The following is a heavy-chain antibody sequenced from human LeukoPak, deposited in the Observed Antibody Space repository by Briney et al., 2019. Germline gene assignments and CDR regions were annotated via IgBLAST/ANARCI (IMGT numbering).Heavy chain of an antibody. CDR1: GFIFSNFE. J-gene: IGHJ5*01. V-gene: IGHV3-48*03. CDR3: ARSSGSYRPFDS. CDR2: ISHTGDI. D-gene: IGHD3-22*01. Sequence: PGGSLRLSCAASGFIFSNFEMNWVRQAPGKGLEWVSHISHTGDIKYADSVKGRFTISRDNSKNLQYLQMTSLRAEDTAVYYCARSSGSYRPFDSWGQGILVTVSS.